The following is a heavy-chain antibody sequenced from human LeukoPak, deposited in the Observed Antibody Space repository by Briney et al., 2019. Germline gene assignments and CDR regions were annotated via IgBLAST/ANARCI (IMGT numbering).Heavy chain of an antibody. CDR1: GSRFTTYW. V-gene: IGHV5-51*01. Sequence: GVSLKISSQGSGSRFTTYWIGWGRPMPGRGLERMGIIYPGDSDTRYSPSFQGQVTISADNSVTTAYLPWSSLKASDTAMYYCALGAVRGLHAFDIWGQGTMVTVSS. CDR2: IYPGDSDT. J-gene: IGHJ3*02. D-gene: IGHD3-10*01. CDR3: ALGAVRGLHAFDI.